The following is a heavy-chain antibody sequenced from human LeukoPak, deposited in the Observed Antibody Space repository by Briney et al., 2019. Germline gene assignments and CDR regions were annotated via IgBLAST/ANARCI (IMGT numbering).Heavy chain of an antibody. D-gene: IGHD2-15*01. CDR1: GYSFTSYW. CDR3: ARARPRYCSGGSCHLGY. CDR2: IYPGDSDT. J-gene: IGHJ4*02. Sequence: GESLKISCKGSGYSFTSYWIGWVRQMPGKGLEWMGIIYPGDSDTRYSPSFQGQVTISADKSISTAYLQWSSLKASDTAMYYCARARPRYCSGGSCHLGYWGQGTLVTVSS. V-gene: IGHV5-51*01.